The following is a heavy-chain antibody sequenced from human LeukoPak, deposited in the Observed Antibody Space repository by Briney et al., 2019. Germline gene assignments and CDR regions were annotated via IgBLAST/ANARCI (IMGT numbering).Heavy chain of an antibody. CDR3: AKGHSDFGTGFDL. CDR1: GFRFSDFA. Sequence: GGSLRLSCAASGFRFSDFAMSWVRQAPGKGLECVSVISASGGRTYSAESVKARFTISRDNSKNTLYLQMNSLTADDAAVYYCAKGHSDFGTGFDLWGQGTLVTVS. CDR2: ISASGGRT. D-gene: IGHD4-17*01. J-gene: IGHJ4*02. V-gene: IGHV3-23*01.